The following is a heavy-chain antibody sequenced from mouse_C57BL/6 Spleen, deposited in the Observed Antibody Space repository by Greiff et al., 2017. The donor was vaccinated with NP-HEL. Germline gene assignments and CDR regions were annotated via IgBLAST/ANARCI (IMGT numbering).Heavy chain of an antibody. CDR1: GFTFSSYG. D-gene: IGHD2-4*01. V-gene: IGHV5-6*01. Sequence: EVQVVESGGDLVKPGGSLKLSCAASGFTFSSYGMSWVRQTPDKRLEWVATISSGGSYTYYPDSVKGRFTISRDNAKNTLYLQMSSLKSEDTAMYYCARHETYYDYDGAWFAYWGQGTLVTVSA. CDR3: ARHETYYDYDGAWFAY. CDR2: ISSGGSYT. J-gene: IGHJ3*01.